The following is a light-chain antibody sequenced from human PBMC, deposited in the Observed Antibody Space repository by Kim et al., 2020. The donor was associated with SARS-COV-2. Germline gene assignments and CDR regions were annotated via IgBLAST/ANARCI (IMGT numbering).Light chain of an antibody. Sequence: GQSVTNSCTRTSSDVGSYNLVSWYQQHPGKAPKLMIYEGSKRPSGVSNRFSGSKSGNTASLTISGLQAEDEADYYCCSYAGSSSWVFGGGTQLTVL. CDR1: SSDVGSYNL. CDR3: CSYAGSSSWV. V-gene: IGLV2-23*01. CDR2: EGS. J-gene: IGLJ3*02.